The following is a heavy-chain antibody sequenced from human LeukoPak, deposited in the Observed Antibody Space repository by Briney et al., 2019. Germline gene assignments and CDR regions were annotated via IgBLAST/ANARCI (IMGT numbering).Heavy chain of an antibody. Sequence: SQTLSLTCAVSGGSISSGGYSWSWIRQPPGKGLEWIGYIYHSGSTYYNPSLKSRVTISVDRSKNQFSLKLSSVTAADTAVYYCARLYCGGDCLVDYWGQGTLVTVSS. V-gene: IGHV4-30-2*01. J-gene: IGHJ4*02. D-gene: IGHD2-21*02. CDR2: IYHSGST. CDR1: GGSISSGGYS. CDR3: ARLYCGGDCLVDY.